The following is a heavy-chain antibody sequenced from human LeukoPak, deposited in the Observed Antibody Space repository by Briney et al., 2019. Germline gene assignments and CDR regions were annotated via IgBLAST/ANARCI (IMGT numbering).Heavy chain of an antibody. J-gene: IGHJ4*02. D-gene: IGHD1-26*01. V-gene: IGHV1-18*01. CDR1: GYTFTNYG. CDR3: ARLSGSYYIFDY. Sequence: ASVKGSCKASGYTFTNYGISWMRQAPGQGLEWMGWITTYNGYTNYAQKFQGRVTMTTDTSTSTAYMELRSLRSDDAAVYYCARLSGSYYIFDYWGQGTLVTVSS. CDR2: ITTYNGYT.